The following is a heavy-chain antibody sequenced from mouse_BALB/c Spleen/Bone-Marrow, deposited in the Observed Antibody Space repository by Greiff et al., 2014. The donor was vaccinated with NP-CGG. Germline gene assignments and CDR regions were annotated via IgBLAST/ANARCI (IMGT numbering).Heavy chain of an antibody. CDR2: INPSNGGT. J-gene: IGHJ4*01. D-gene: IGHD5-1*01. Sequence: VKLQESGAELVKPGASVKLSCRASGYTFTNYYVYWVKQRPGQGLEWIGEINPSNGGTNFNEKFKSKATLTVDKSSSTAYMQLSSLTSEDSAVYYCTRLPHWGQGTSVTVSS. CDR1: GYTFTNYY. V-gene: IGHV1S81*02. CDR3: TRLPH.